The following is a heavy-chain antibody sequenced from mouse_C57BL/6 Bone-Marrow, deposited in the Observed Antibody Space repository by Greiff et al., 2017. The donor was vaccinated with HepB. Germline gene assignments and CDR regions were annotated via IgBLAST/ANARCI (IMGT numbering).Heavy chain of an antibody. CDR1: GYTFTSYW. Sequence: VQLQQPGAELVMPGASVKLSCKASGYTFTSYWMHWVKQRPGQGLEWIGEIDPSDSYTNYNQKFKGKSTLTVDKSSSTAYMQLSSLTSEDSAVYYCAIYDYGSSYGYFDVWGTGTTVTVSS. V-gene: IGHV1-69*01. J-gene: IGHJ1*03. D-gene: IGHD1-1*01. CDR2: IDPSDSYT. CDR3: AIYDYGSSYGYFDV.